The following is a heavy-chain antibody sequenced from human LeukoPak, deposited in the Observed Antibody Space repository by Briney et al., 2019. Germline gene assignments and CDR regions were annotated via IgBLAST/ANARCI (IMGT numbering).Heavy chain of an antibody. Sequence: ALVKVSCKASGYTFTSYYMHWVRQAPGQGLEWMGIINPSGGSTSYAQKFQGRVTMTRDTSTSTVYMELSSLRSEDTAVYYCAREVQHCSSTSCYDAFDIWGQGTMVTVSS. V-gene: IGHV1-46*01. CDR3: AREVQHCSSTSCYDAFDI. CDR1: GYTFTSYY. J-gene: IGHJ3*02. D-gene: IGHD2-2*01. CDR2: INPSGGST.